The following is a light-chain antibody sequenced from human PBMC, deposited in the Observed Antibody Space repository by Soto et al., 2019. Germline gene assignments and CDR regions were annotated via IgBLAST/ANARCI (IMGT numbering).Light chain of an antibody. Sequence: QPVLTQPPSASASLGASVTLTCTLSSGYSNYKVDWYQQRPGKGPRFVMRVGTGGLVGSKGDGIPDRFSVLGSGLNRYLTIKNIQEEDESDYHCGADHGSGSNFVVFGGGTQLTVL. CDR3: GADHGSGSNFVV. V-gene: IGLV9-49*01. J-gene: IGLJ2*01. CDR1: SGYSNYK. CDR2: VGTGGLVG.